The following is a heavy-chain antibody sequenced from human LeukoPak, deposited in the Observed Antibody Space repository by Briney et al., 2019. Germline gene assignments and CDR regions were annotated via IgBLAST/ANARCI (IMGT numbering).Heavy chain of an antibody. D-gene: IGHD6-6*01. CDR3: ARRRSSSSRTNYYFDY. CDR2: TYHSGST. J-gene: IGHJ4*02. CDR1: GYSISSGYY. V-gene: IGHV4-38-2*01. Sequence: SETLSLTCAVSGYSISSGYYWGWIRQPPGKGLEWIGSTYHSGSTYYNPSLKSRVTISVDTSKNQFSLKLSSVTAADTAVYYCARRRSSSSRTNYYFDYWGQGTLVTVSS.